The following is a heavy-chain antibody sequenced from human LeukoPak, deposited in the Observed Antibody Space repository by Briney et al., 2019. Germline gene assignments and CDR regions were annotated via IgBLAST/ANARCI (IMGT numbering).Heavy chain of an antibody. J-gene: IGHJ5*02. Sequence: RGASVKVSCKASGYTFIGYYMHWVRQAPGQGLEWMGWINPNSGGTNYAQKFQGRVTMTRDTSISTAYMELSRLRSDDTAVYYCARDRSPRYIGYCSSTSCYTYWFDPWGQGTLVTVSS. CDR2: INPNSGGT. D-gene: IGHD2-2*02. V-gene: IGHV1-2*02. CDR3: ARDRSPRYIGYCSSTSCYTYWFDP. CDR1: GYTFIGYY.